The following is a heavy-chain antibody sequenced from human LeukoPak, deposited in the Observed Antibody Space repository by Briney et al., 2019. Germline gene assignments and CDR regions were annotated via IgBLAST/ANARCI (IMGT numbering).Heavy chain of an antibody. CDR3: ARADPIVATYYFDY. CDR1: GYTFTSYG. Sequence: ASVKVSCKASGYTFTSYGISWVRQAPGQGLEWMGWISAYNGNTNYAQKLQGRVIMTTDTSTSTAYMELRSLGSDDTAVYYCARADPIVATYYFDYWGQGTLVTVSS. CDR2: ISAYNGNT. V-gene: IGHV1-18*01. J-gene: IGHJ4*02. D-gene: IGHD5-12*01.